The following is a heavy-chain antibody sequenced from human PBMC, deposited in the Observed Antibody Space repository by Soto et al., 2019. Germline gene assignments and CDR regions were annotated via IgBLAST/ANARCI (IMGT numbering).Heavy chain of an antibody. Sequence: SETLSLTCTVSGGSISSSSYYWAWVRQPPGKGLEWIGTTYYNGNAYYNPSLRSRVSMSVDTSKNQFSLKLISVTAADTAVYYCARHFVAVVIKGWGYWGQGKLVTVSS. V-gene: IGHV4-39*01. CDR2: TYYNGNA. D-gene: IGHD3-10*01. CDR3: ARHFVAVVIKGWGY. CDR1: GGSISSSSYY. J-gene: IGHJ4*02.